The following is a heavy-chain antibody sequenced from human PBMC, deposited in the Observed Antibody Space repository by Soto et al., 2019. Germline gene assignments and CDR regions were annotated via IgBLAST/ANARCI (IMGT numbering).Heavy chain of an antibody. D-gene: IGHD6-6*01. J-gene: IGHJ4*02. CDR2: IYHSGST. Sequence: TSETLSLTCAVYGGSFSGYYWSWIRQPPGKGLEWIGYIYHSGSTNYNPSLKSRVTISVDTSKNQFSLKLSSVTAADTAVYYCAREAYSSSWGSFFDYWGQGTLVTVSS. CDR1: GGSFSGYY. V-gene: IGHV4-34*01. CDR3: AREAYSSSWGSFFDY.